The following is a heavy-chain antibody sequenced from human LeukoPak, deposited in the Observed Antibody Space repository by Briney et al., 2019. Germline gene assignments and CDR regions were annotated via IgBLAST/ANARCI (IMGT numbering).Heavy chain of an antibody. V-gene: IGHV3-53*01. CDR2: IGSDGKT. CDR3: ARDLYYYVAMDV. D-gene: IGHD3-10*02. CDR1: GFTVSSNY. Sequence: GGSLRLSCAASGFTVSSNYMTWVRQAPGKGLEWVSSIGSDGKTHYSESVKGRFAISRDNSKSMVFLQLNSVRAEDTALYSCARDLYYYVAMDVWGQGTTVTVSS. J-gene: IGHJ6*02.